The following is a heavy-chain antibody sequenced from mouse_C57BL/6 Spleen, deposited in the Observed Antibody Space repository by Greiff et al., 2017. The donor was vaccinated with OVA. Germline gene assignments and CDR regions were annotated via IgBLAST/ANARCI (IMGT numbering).Heavy chain of an antibody. D-gene: IGHD2-5*01. J-gene: IGHJ4*01. Sequence: QVQLQQSGAELMQPGASVKLSCKATGYTFTGYWLEWVKQTPGHGLEWIGELLPGSGSTTYNEKFKGKATFTADTSSNTAYMQLSSLTTEDSAIYYCAREGYYSNYVGAMDYWGQGTSVTVSS. V-gene: IGHV1-9*01. CDR1: GYTFTGYW. CDR3: AREGYYSNYVGAMDY. CDR2: LLPGSGST.